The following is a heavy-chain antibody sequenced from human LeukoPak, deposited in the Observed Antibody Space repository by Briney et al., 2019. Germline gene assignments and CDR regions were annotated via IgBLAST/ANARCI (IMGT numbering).Heavy chain of an antibody. Sequence: PGGSLRLSCAASGFTFSSYGMHWVRQAPGKGLEWVAVIWYDGSNKYYADSVKGRFTISRDNSKNTLYLQMNSLRAEDTAVYYCARDGYYGSGSQYYFDYWGQGTLVTVSS. CDR2: IWYDGSNK. D-gene: IGHD3-10*01. CDR3: ARDGYYGSGSQYYFDY. V-gene: IGHV3-33*01. J-gene: IGHJ4*02. CDR1: GFTFSSYG.